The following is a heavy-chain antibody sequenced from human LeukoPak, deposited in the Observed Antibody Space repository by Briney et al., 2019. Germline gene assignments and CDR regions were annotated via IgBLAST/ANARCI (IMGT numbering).Heavy chain of an antibody. CDR3: ARDLTGTTLGDV. V-gene: IGHV3-21*01. Sequence: GGSLRLSCAASGFTFRSYSMNWVRQAPGKGLEWVSSISSSSSYIYYADSVKGRFTISRDNAKNSLYLQMNSLRAEDTAVYYCARDLTGTTLGDVWGKGTTVTVSS. CDR2: ISSSSSYI. D-gene: IGHD1-7*01. CDR1: GFTFRSYS. J-gene: IGHJ6*04.